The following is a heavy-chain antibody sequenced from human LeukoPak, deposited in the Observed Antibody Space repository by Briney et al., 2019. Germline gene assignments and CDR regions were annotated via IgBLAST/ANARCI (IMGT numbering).Heavy chain of an antibody. J-gene: IGHJ4*02. CDR1: GDSVSSGSYY. D-gene: IGHD3-22*01. CDR3: ARQLIVVVHNFDY. Sequence: SETLSLTCTVSGDSVSSGSYYWGWIRQPPGEGLEWIGSIYYSGSTYYNPSLKSRVTISVDTSKNQFSLKLSSVTAADTAVYYCARQLIVVVHNFDYWGQGTLVTVSS. V-gene: IGHV4-39*01. CDR2: IYYSGST.